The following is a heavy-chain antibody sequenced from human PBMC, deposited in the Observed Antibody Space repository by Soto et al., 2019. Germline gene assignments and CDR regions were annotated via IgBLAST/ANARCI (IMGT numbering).Heavy chain of an antibody. CDR2: IYYIGTT. Sequence: QVQLQESGPGLVKPSETLSLTCTVSGISVSSGSYYWSWIRKPPGKGLELMGYIYYIGTTNYNRSLNSRVTISVDTSKNQFSQKLSSVTAADTAVYYGARDSWIHWFDPWGQGTLVTVSS. CDR3: ARDSWIHWFDP. D-gene: IGHD2-2*03. CDR1: GISVSSGSYY. J-gene: IGHJ5*02. V-gene: IGHV4-61*01.